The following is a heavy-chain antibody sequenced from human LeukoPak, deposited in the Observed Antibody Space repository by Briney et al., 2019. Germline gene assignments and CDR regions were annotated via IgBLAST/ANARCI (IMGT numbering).Heavy chain of an antibody. CDR1: GGTFSSYA. CDR2: IIPILGIA. CDR3: ARASAGIEMATIEIGPFDY. D-gene: IGHD5-24*01. V-gene: IGHV1-69*04. J-gene: IGHJ4*02. Sequence: ASVKVSCKASGGTFSSYAISWVRQAPGQGLEWMGRIIPILGIANYAQKFQGRVTITADKSTSTAYMGLSSLRSEDTAVYYCARASAGIEMATIEIGPFDYWGQGTLVTVSS.